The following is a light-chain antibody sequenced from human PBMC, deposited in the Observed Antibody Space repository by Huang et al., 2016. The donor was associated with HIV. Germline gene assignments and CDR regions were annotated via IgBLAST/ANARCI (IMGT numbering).Light chain of an antibody. CDR1: QSVKSN. J-gene: IGKJ2*01. V-gene: IGKV3-15*01. CDR2: AAS. CDR3: QHYDNWPPRYT. Sequence: EPVMTQSPAILSVSPGESATLACRASQSVKSNLDWSQQRPGQPPRLLIYAASTRATGVPPRVSGSGSETAFTLTISDLQSEDFALYFCQHYDNWPPRYTFGQGTKLDIK.